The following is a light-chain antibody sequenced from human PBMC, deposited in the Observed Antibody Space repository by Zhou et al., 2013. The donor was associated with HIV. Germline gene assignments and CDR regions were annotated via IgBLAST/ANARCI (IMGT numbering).Light chain of an antibody. J-gene: IGKJ2*01. CDR1: QEISTY. Sequence: AIRISQSPSSLSASTGDTVTITCRASQEISTYLAWYQQKPGRAPKLLIYGASALQSGVPSRFSGSGSGTDFTLTIKNLQSEDFATYYCQQYSNYLNTFGQGTKLEIK. CDR2: GAS. CDR3: QQYSNYLNT. V-gene: IGKV1-8*01.